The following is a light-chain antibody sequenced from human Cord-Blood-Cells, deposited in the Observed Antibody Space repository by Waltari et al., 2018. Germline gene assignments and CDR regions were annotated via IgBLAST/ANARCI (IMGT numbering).Light chain of an antibody. J-gene: IGLJ3*02. CDR1: SSDVGSYNL. CDR3: CSYAGSSTWV. V-gene: IGLV2-23*01. CDR2: EGS. Sequence: QSALTQPASVSGSPGQSITIPCTGTSSDVGSYNLVSWYQPHPGKAPKLMIYEGSKRPSGVSNRFSGSKSGNTASLTISGLQAEDEADYYGCSYAGSSTWVFGGGTKLTVL.